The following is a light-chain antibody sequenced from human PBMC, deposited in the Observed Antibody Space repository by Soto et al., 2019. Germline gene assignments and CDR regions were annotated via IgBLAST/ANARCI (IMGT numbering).Light chain of an antibody. CDR1: SSDVGSYNL. CDR3: CSYVGSSTFYV. CDR2: EGS. J-gene: IGLJ1*01. V-gene: IGLV2-23*01. Sequence: QSVLTQPASVSGSPGQSITISCTGTSSDVGSYNLVSWYQQHPGKAPKLMIYEGSKRPSGVSNRFSGSKSGNTASLTISGLQAEDEAEYYCCSYVGSSTFYVFGTGTKVTVL.